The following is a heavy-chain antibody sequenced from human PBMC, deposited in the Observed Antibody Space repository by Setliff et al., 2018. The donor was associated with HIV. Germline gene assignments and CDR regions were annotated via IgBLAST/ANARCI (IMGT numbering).Heavy chain of an antibody. V-gene: IGHV3-9*01. CDR2: ISWNGEMT. CDR3: AREVVVVVATTDAFDI. CDR1: GFIFSTYA. Sequence: GGSLRLSCAGSGFIFSTYAMYWVRQAPGKGLEWVSGISWNGEMTAYAESARGRFTISRDNAKNSLYLQMNSLRAEDTAVYYCAREVVVVVATTDAFDIWGQGTMVTVSS. D-gene: IGHD2-15*01. J-gene: IGHJ3*02.